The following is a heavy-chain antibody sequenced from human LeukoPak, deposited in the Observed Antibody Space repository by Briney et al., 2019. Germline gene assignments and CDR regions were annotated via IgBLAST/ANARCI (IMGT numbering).Heavy chain of an antibody. CDR3: AKGAADSSGYDYGMDV. J-gene: IGHJ6*02. Sequence: GGSLRLSCAASGFTVSSNYMSWVRQAPGKGLEWVSVIYSGGSTYYADSVKGRFTISRDNSKNTLYLQMNSLRAEDTAVYYCAKGAADSSGYDYGMDVWGQGTTVTVSS. CDR1: GFTVSSNY. V-gene: IGHV3-53*05. D-gene: IGHD3-22*01. CDR2: IYSGGST.